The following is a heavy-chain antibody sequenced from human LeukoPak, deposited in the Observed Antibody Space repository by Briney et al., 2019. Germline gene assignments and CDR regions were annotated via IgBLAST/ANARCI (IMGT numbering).Heavy chain of an antibody. V-gene: IGHV3-30*02. CDR2: IRYDGSNK. J-gene: IGHJ4*02. Sequence: GGSLRLSCAASGFTFSSYGMHWVRQAPGKGLEWVAFIRYDGSNKYYADSVKGRFTISRDKSKNTLYVQMNSLRGEDTAVYYCAQVPYRYYGSGSYQFDYWGQGTLVTVSS. CDR3: AQVPYRYYGSGSYQFDY. D-gene: IGHD3-10*01. CDR1: GFTFSSYG.